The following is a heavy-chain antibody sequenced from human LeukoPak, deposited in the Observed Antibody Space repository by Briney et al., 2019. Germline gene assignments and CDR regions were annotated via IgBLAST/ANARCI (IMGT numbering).Heavy chain of an antibody. CDR2: INSDGVTT. V-gene: IGHV3-74*01. D-gene: IGHD6-19*01. Sequence: GGSLRLSCAASGFTFSSYWMHWVRHAPGKGLVWVSRINSDGVTTSYADSGQGRFSVSRDNAKNTLYMQMNRLRAEDTAVYYCARKSSGSGFDSWGQGTLVTVSS. CDR3: ARKSSGSGFDS. J-gene: IGHJ5*01. CDR1: GFTFSSYW.